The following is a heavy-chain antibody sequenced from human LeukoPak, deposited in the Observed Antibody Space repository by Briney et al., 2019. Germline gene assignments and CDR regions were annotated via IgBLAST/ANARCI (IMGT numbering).Heavy chain of an antibody. Sequence: TGGSLRLSCAASGFTVSSNYMSWVRQAPGKGLEWVSVIYSGGSAYYADSVKGRFTISRDNSKNTLYLQMNSLRAGDTAVYYCARDPIDYYGSGSPLDWGQGTLVTVSS. J-gene: IGHJ4*02. CDR3: ARDPIDYYGSGSPLD. CDR1: GFTVSSNY. CDR2: IYSGGSA. V-gene: IGHV3-66*01. D-gene: IGHD3-10*01.